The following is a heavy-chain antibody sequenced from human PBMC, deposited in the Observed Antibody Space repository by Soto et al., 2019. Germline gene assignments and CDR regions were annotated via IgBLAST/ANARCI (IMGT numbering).Heavy chain of an antibody. V-gene: IGHV3-30*18. CDR2: ISYDGSNK. CDR3: AKDPLYELSKPEYYFDY. D-gene: IGHD2-15*01. CDR1: GFTFSSYG. Sequence: GGSLRLSCAASGFTFSSYGMHWVRQAPGKGLEWVAVISYDGSNKYYADSVKGRFTISRDNSKNTLYLQMNSLRAEDTAVYYCAKDPLYELSKPEYYFDYWGQGTLVTVSS. J-gene: IGHJ4*02.